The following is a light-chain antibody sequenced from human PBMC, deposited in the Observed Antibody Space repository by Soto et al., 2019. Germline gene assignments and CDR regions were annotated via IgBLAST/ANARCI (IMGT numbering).Light chain of an antibody. V-gene: IGLV1-44*01. J-gene: IGLJ3*02. CDR1: SSNIGSNT. CDR2: GNN. Sequence: QSVVTQPPSASGTPGQRVTISCSGRSSNIGSNTVNWYQQLPGTAPKLLIYGNNQRPSGVPDRFSGSKSGTSASLAITGLQSEDEGDHYCAPWDDSLNGWVFGGGTKLTVL. CDR3: APWDDSLNGWV.